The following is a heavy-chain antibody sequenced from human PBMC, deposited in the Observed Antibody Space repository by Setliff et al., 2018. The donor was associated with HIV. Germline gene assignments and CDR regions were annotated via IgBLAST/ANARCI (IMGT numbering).Heavy chain of an antibody. V-gene: IGHV3-30*03. J-gene: IGHJ1*01. CDR2: ISYDGSNK. D-gene: IGHD1-20*01. CDR3: ARVRLYNTALDS. Sequence: PGGSLRLSCVGSGFSFRTVGMHWVRQAPGKGLQWVAGISYDGSNKYYTDSVKGRFTLSRDTSKNTMYRQMNSLRHEDTAVYFCARVRLYNTALDSWGPGTLVTVSS. CDR1: GFSFRTVG.